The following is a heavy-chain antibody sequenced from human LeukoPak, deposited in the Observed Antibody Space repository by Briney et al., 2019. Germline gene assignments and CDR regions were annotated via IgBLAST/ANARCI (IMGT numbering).Heavy chain of an antibody. CDR1: GFIVNTNY. CDR2: IYADGNT. CDR3: ARDSYGDANFGS. Sequence: HPGGSLRLSCAASGFIVNTNYMTWVRQAPGRGLEWVSFIYADGNTYYADSVKGRFTISRDISKNAVYLQMNSLRAEDTAVYYCARDSYGDANFGSWGQGTLVTVSS. J-gene: IGHJ4*02. V-gene: IGHV3-53*01. D-gene: IGHD4-17*01.